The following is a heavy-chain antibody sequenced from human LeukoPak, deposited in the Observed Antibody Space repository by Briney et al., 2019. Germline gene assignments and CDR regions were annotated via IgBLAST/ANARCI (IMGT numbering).Heavy chain of an antibody. CDR1: GGSISSSSYY. CDR2: IYYSGST. J-gene: IGHJ4*02. V-gene: IGHV4-39*01. CDR3: ARTAVTNGVGY. D-gene: IGHD4-17*01. Sequence: WETLSLTCTVSGGSISSSSYYWGWIRQPPGKGLEWIGSIYYSGSTYYNPSLKSRVTISVDTSKNQFSLKLSSVTAADTAVYYCARTAVTNGVGYWGQGTLVTVSS.